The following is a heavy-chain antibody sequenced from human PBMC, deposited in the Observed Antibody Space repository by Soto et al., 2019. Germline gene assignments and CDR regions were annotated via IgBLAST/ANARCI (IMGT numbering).Heavy chain of an antibody. CDR2: ISGSGGST. J-gene: IGHJ4*02. Sequence: EVQLLESGGGLVQPGGSLRLSCAASGFTFSSYAMSWVRQPPGKGLEWVSGISGSGGSTYYADSVKGRFTTSRDNSKNTLYLQMNRLRAEDTAVYYCARRTSGWYLDYWGQGTLVTVSS. V-gene: IGHV3-23*01. CDR3: ARRTSGWYLDY. D-gene: IGHD6-19*01. CDR1: GFTFSSYA.